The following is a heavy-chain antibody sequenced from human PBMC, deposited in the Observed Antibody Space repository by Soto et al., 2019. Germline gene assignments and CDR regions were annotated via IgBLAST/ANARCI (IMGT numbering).Heavy chain of an antibody. Sequence: QVQLVQSGAEVKKPGASVKVSCKASGYTFTSYDINWVRQATGQGLEWMGWMNPNSANTGYAQKFQGRVTMTRNTSTSTGYVELSRLRSEDKAVYYCEREGGRGRDVWGQGATVTVSS. CDR1: GYTFTSYD. V-gene: IGHV1-8*01. J-gene: IGHJ6*02. CDR3: EREGGRGRDV. D-gene: IGHD3-16*01. CDR2: MNPNSANT.